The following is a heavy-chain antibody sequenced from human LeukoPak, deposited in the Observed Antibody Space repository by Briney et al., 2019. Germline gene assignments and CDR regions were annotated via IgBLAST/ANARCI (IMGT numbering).Heavy chain of an antibody. D-gene: IGHD3-3*01. J-gene: IGHJ5*02. CDR1: GGSISSYY. Sequence: SETLSLTCTVSGGSISSYYWSWLRQPPGKGLEWIGYIYYSGSTNYNPSLKSRVTISVDTSKIQFSLKLSSVTAADTAVYYCAGYYDFWSGYSNWFDPWGQGTLVTVSS. V-gene: IGHV4-59*01. CDR3: AGYYDFWSGYSNWFDP. CDR2: IYYSGST.